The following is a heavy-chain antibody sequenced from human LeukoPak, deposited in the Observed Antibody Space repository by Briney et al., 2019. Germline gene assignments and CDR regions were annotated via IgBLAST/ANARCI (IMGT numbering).Heavy chain of an antibody. CDR2: IYSSGST. V-gene: IGHV4-39*01. CDR1: GDSISSSTYY. Sequence: PSETLSLTCTVSGDSISSSTYYWAWIRQPPGKGPEWIGSIYSSGSTYYNPSLKSRVTISVDPSKNQFSLRLSSVTAADTAVFYCASPTRGGHFFDYWGQGSLVTVSP. J-gene: IGHJ4*02. CDR3: ASPTRGGHFFDY. D-gene: IGHD3-10*01.